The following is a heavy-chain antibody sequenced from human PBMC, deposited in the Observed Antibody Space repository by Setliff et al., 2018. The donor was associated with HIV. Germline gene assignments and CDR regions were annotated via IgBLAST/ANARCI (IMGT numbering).Heavy chain of an antibody. V-gene: IGHV1-46*01. CDR1: GYSFTNHY. CDR3: ATVPADWGRLEY. D-gene: IGHD3-16*01. CDR2: INPTGGST. Sequence: ASVKVSCKPSGYSFTNHYMHRVRQAPGQGLEWMGVINPTGGSTRNTQKFRGRVTISADTTTNIAYMEVNSLRSEDTAVYYCATVPADWGRLEYWGQGTLVTVSS. J-gene: IGHJ4*02.